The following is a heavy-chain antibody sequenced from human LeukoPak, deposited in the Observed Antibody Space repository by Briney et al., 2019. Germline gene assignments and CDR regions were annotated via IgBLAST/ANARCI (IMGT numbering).Heavy chain of an antibody. D-gene: IGHD3-10*01. Sequence: GGSLRLSCAASGFTFGDFFMSWVRQAPGKGLEWVANINRDGSEIFHVDSVRGRFTISRDNAKNALFLQMHSLRADDTAMYFCARGVTMIRGAVMYPYFFDFWGRGTLVTVSS. CDR2: INRDGSEI. CDR3: ARGVTMIRGAVMYPYFFDF. CDR1: GFTFGDFF. J-gene: IGHJ4*02. V-gene: IGHV3-7*03.